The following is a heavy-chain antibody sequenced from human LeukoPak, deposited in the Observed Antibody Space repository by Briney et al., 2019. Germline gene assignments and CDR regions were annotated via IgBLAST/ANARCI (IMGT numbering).Heavy chain of an antibody. CDR3: ARDRGYGDYEYYFDY. D-gene: IGHD4-17*01. CDR1: GGSISSYY. J-gene: IGHJ4*02. V-gene: IGHV4-4*07. CDR2: IYTSGST. Sequence: PSETLSLTCTVSGGSISSYYWSWIRKPAGKGLEWIGRIYTSGSTNYNPYLKSRVFISVDKSKNQFSLKLSSVAAADTAVYYCARDRGYGDYEYYFDYWGQGTLVTVSS.